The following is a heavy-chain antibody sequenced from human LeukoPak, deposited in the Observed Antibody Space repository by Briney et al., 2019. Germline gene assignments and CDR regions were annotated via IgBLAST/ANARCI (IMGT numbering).Heavy chain of an antibody. J-gene: IGHJ4*02. CDR1: GYSISSGYY. V-gene: IGHV4-38-2*02. D-gene: IGHD3-22*01. CDR3: ARKPIVNSAWYYFDY. Sequence: SETLSLTCTVSGYSISSGYYWGWIRQPPGKGLEWIGSIYHSGSTYYNPSLKSRVTISVDTSKNQFSLKLSSVTAADTAVYYCARKPIVNSAWYYFDYWGQGTLVTVSS. CDR2: IYHSGST.